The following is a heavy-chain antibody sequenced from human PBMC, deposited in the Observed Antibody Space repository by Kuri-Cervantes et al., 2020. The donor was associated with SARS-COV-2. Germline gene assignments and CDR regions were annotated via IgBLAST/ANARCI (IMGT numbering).Heavy chain of an antibody. D-gene: IGHD2-2*01. CDR2: IVVGSGNT. CDR1: GFTFTSSA. Sequence: SVKVSCKASGFTFTSSAVQWVRQARGQRLEWIGWIVVGSGNTNYAQKFQERVTITRDMSTSTAYMKMSSPRSEDTPVYYCAGYPRDVVVPASRYYYGMDVWGQGTTVTVSS. CDR3: AGYPRDVVVPASRYYYGMDV. V-gene: IGHV1-58*01. J-gene: IGHJ6*02.